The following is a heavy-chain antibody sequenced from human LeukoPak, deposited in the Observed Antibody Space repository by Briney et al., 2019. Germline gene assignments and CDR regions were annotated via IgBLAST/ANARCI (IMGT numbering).Heavy chain of an antibody. CDR3: ARCGGSYSY. J-gene: IGHJ4*02. CDR1: GFTFSRDA. V-gene: IGHV3-21*01. CDR2: INSRSTHT. D-gene: IGHD1-26*01. Sequence: GGSLRLSCAGSGFTFSRDAMNWVRQAPGKGLEWVSSINSRSTHTAYADSVKGRFTISRDNGNNSVFLQMNSLGVDDTAIYFCARCGGSYSYWGQGVRVTVSS.